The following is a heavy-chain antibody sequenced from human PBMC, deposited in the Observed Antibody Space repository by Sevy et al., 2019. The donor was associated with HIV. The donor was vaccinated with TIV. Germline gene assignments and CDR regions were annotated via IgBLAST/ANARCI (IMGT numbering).Heavy chain of an antibody. V-gene: IGHV3-43*01. J-gene: IGHJ4*02. CDR2: ISWDGGST. D-gene: IGHD1-26*01. CDR1: GFTFDDYT. Sequence: GGSLRLSCAASGFTFDDYTMHWVRQAPGKGLEWVSLISWDGGSTYYADSVKGRFTISRDNSKNSLYLQMNSLRTEDTALYYCAKDVGGRVGADSVPDYWGQGTLVTVSS. CDR3: AKDVGGRVGADSVPDY.